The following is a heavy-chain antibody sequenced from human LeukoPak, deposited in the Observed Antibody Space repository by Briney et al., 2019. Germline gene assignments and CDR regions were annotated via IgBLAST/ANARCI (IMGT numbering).Heavy chain of an antibody. Sequence: PSETLSLTCAVYGGSFSGYYWSWIRQPPGKGLEWIGEINHSGSTNYNPSLKSRVTMSVDTSKNQFSLKLSSVTAADTAVYYCARDERDGSVWYEGDYWGQGTLVTVSS. CDR1: GGSFSGYY. V-gene: IGHV4-34*01. CDR2: INHSGST. D-gene: IGHD6-19*01. J-gene: IGHJ4*02. CDR3: ARDERDGSVWYEGDY.